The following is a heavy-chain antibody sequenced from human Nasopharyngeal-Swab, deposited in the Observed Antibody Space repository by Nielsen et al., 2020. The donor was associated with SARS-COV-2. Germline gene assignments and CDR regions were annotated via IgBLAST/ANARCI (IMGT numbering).Heavy chain of an antibody. CDR1: VGPFSSYT. D-gene: IGHD5-12*01. J-gene: IGHJ4*02. V-gene: IGHV1-69*13. CDR3: ARVAGASGYDFSG. Sequence: SVKVSCKPSVGPFSSYTISWVRQAPGQGLEWMGGIIPIFGTANYAQKFQGRVTITADESTSTAYMELSSLRSEDTAVYYCARVAGASGYDFSGWGQGTLVTVSS. CDR2: IIPIFGTA.